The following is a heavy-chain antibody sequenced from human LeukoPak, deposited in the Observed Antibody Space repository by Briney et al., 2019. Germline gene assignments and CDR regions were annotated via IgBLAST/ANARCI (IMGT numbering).Heavy chain of an antibody. V-gene: IGHV3-7*01. D-gene: IGHD1-26*01. J-gene: IGHJ6*03. CDR3: ARDPYSGSYGADYYYYMDV. CDR2: IKQDGSEK. Sequence: GGPLRLSCAASGFTFSSYWMSWVRQAPGKGLEWVANIKQDGSEKYYVDSVKGRFTISRDNAKNSLYLQMNSLRAEDTAVYYCARDPYSGSYGADYYYYMDVWGKGTTVTISS. CDR1: GFTFSSYW.